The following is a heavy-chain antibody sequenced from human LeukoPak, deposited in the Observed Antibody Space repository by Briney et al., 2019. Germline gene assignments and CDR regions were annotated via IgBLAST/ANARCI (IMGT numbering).Heavy chain of an antibody. CDR2: ISAYNGNT. Sequence: APVKVSCKASGYTFASYGISWVRQAPGQGLEWMGWISAYNGNTNYAQKLQGRVTMTTDTSTSTAYMELRSLRSDDTAVYYCARRGEGSGSYSTADYWGQGTLVTVSS. CDR3: ARRGEGSGSYSTADY. CDR1: GYTFASYG. D-gene: IGHD3-10*01. J-gene: IGHJ4*02. V-gene: IGHV1-18*01.